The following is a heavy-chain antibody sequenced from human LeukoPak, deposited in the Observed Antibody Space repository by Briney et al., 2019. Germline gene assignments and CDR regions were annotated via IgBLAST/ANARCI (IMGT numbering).Heavy chain of an antibody. CDR1: GGSISSYY. CDR3: AREDYGGNYGIDY. V-gene: IGHV4-59*12. J-gene: IGHJ4*02. Sequence: SETLSLTCTVSGGSISSYYWSWIRQPPGKGLEWIGYIYYSGSTNYNPSLKSRVTISVDTSKNQFSLKLSSVTAADTAVYYCAREDYGGNYGIDYWGQGTLVTVSS. CDR2: IYYSGST. D-gene: IGHD4-23*01.